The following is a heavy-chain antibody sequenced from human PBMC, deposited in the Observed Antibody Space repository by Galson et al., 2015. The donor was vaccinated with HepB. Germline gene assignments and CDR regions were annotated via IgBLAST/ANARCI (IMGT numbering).Heavy chain of an antibody. CDR1: GFTFSSYG. Sequence: SLRLSCAASGFTFSSYGMHWVRQAPGKGLEWVAVISYDGSNKYYADSVKGRFTISRDNSKNTLYLQMNSLRAEDTAVYYCARDPYGDYERSYYFDYWGQGTLVTVSS. CDR2: ISYDGSNK. V-gene: IGHV3-30*03. J-gene: IGHJ4*02. D-gene: IGHD4-17*01. CDR3: ARDPYGDYERSYYFDY.